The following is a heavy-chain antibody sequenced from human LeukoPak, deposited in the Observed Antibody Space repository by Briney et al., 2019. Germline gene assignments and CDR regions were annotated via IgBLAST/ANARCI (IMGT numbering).Heavy chain of an antibody. CDR1: GYPFSSYS. J-gene: IGHJ4*02. CDR3: ARDRGYFYDQLDY. D-gene: IGHD2/OR15-2a*01. V-gene: IGHV3-48*02. Sequence: GGSLRLSCVASGYPFSSYSMNWIRQAPGKGLEWVSYISVSGGVRSYADSVKGRFTISRDDARNSLYLQMNSLKDEDTAVYYCARDRGYFYDQLDYWGQGTLVPVSS. CDR2: ISVSGGVR.